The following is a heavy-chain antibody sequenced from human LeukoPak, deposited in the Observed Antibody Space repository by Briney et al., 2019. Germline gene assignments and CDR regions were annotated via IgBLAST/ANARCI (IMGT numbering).Heavy chain of an antibody. CDR1: GFTFSSYW. CDR2: INSDGSST. D-gene: IGHD2-2*01. J-gene: IGHJ5*02. V-gene: IGHV3-74*01. CDR3: VRGVGYCSSTSCYCWFDP. Sequence: GGSLRLSCAASGFTFSSYWMHWVRQAPGKGLVWVSRINSDGSSTSYADSEKGRFTISRDNAKNTLYLQMNSLRAEDTAVYYCVRGVGYCSSTSCYCWFDPWGQGTLVTVSS.